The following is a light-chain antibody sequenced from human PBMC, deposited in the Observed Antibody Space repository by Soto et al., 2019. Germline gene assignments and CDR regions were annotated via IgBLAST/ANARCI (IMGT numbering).Light chain of an antibody. CDR1: QSVDIS. Sequence: IVLTHSPATLSVSPWERVTLSCRASQSVDISLAWYQQKPGQAPRLLIYGASTRATDMPGTFSGRGSGTEFTLTISSLRPEDFGVYYCQQYRSWPGTFGQGTKVDIK. J-gene: IGKJ1*01. V-gene: IGKV3-15*01. CDR3: QQYRSWPGT. CDR2: GAS.